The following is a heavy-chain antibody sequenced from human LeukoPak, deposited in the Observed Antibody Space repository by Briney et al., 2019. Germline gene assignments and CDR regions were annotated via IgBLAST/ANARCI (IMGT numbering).Heavy chain of an antibody. CDR2: IKQDGSEK. CDR1: GFTFSSYW. CDR3: ARIAGYSSSSIGITWFDP. J-gene: IGHJ5*02. V-gene: IGHV3-7*01. Sequence: GGSLRLSCAAPGFTFSSYWMSWVRQAPGKGLEWVANIKQDGSEKYYVDSVKGRFTISRDNAKNSLYLQMNSLRAEDTAVYYCARIAGYSSSSIGITWFDPWGQGTLVTVSS. D-gene: IGHD6-6*01.